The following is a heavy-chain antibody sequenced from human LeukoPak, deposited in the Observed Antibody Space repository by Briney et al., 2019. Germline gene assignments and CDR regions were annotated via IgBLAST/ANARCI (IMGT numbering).Heavy chain of an antibody. V-gene: IGHV4-31*03. CDR2: IYYSGST. CDR3: ARGVVVGDYYYGMDV. D-gene: IGHD2-2*01. J-gene: IGHJ6*02. Sequence: SETLSLTCTVSGGSISSGGYYWSWIHQHPGKGLEWIGYIYYSGSTYYNPSLKGRVTISVDTSKNQFSLKLSSVTAADTAVYYCARGVVVGDYYYGMDVWGQGTTVTVSS. CDR1: GGSISSGGYY.